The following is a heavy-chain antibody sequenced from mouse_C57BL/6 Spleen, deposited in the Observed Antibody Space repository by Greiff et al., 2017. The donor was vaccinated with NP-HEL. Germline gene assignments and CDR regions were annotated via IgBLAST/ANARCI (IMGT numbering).Heavy chain of an antibody. D-gene: IGHD2-1*01. CDR1: GYAFSSYW. CDR2: IYPGDGDT. J-gene: IGHJ3*01. V-gene: IGHV1-80*01. Sequence: QVQLQQSGAELVKPGASVKISCKASGYAFSSYWMNWVKQRPGKGLEWIGQIYPGDGDTNYHGKFKGKATLTADKSSSTAYMQLSSLTSEDSAVYFCARSSYYGNYAWFAYWGQGTLVTVSA. CDR3: ARSSYYGNYAWFAY.